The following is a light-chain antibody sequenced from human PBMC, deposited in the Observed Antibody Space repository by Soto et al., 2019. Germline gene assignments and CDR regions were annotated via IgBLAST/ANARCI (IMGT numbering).Light chain of an antibody. CDR3: QQRSSWPIT. J-gene: IGKJ5*01. CDR2: DAS. Sequence: EIVLTHSPATLSLSPWEIATLSCRASQSVSRYLAWYQQKPGQAPRLLIYDASNRATGIPARFSGSGSGTDFTLTISSLEPEDFAVYYCQQRSSWPITFGQGTRLEIK. V-gene: IGKV3-11*01. CDR1: QSVSRY.